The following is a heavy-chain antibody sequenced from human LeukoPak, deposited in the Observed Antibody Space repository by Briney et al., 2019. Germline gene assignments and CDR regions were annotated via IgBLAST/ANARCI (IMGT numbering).Heavy chain of an antibody. D-gene: IGHD6-13*01. CDR3: ARRIGYSSPLFDP. Sequence: SETLSLTCSVSGGSISSSNYYWGWIRQSPGKGLEWIGSIYYSGSTYHNPSLKSRVTISVDTSKNQFSLKLSSVTAADTAVYYCARRIGYSSPLFDPWGQGTLVTVSS. CDR2: IYYSGST. V-gene: IGHV4-39*01. CDR1: GGSISSSNYY. J-gene: IGHJ5*02.